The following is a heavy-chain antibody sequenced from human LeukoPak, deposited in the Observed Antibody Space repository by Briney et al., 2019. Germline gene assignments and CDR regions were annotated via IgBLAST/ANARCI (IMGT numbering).Heavy chain of an antibody. J-gene: IGHJ4*02. CDR2: INHSGST. V-gene: IGHV4-34*01. Sequence: SETLSLTCAVYGGSFSGYYWSWIRQPPGKGLEWIGEINHSGSTNYNPSLKSRVTISVDTSKNQFSLKLSSVTAADTAVYYCARHIYCSSISCYDFDYWGQGTLVTVSS. D-gene: IGHD2-2*01. CDR3: ARHIYCSSISCYDFDY. CDR1: GGSFSGYY.